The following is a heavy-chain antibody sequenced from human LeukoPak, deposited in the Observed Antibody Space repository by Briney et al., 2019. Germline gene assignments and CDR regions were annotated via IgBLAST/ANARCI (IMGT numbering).Heavy chain of an antibody. CDR2: INPSGGIT. V-gene: IGHV1-46*01. D-gene: IGHD2-15*01. CDR3: ARGPAAPSATAFYFDH. CDR1: GDTFSNYY. Sequence: GASVKVSCKASGDTFSNYYMHWVRQAPGQGLEWMGMINPSGGITTYAQKFQGRVTMTSDMSATTVYMELSGLISDDTAVYYCARGPAAPSATAFYFDHWGQGTLVTVSS. J-gene: IGHJ4*02.